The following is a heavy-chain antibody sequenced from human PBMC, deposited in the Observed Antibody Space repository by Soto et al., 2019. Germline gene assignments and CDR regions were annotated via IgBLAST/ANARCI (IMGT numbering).Heavy chain of an antibody. V-gene: IGHV3-30*14. CDR1: GFNFNTYS. CDR2: ISYDGAQE. CDR3: ARDGREAGTFDY. J-gene: IGHJ4*01. Sequence: PGGSLRLSCAASGFNFNTYSMQWVRQAPGKGLEWVAVISYDGAQEYYADSVKGRFTLSRDNSKNTLYVQMNSLRVEDTAVYYCARDGREAGTFDYWGHGTLVTVSS. D-gene: IGHD1-1*01.